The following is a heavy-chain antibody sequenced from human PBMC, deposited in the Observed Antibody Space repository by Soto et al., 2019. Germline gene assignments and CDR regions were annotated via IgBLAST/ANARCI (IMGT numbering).Heavy chain of an antibody. CDR3: SRQSKYQLLSDY. CDR1: GGSISSSSYY. Sequence: QLQLQESGPGLVKPSETLSLTCTVSGGSISSSSYYWGWIRQPPGKGLEWIGSIYDSGSTYYNPSLKSRVSISVDTSKNHFSLKLSSVTAADTAVYYCSRQSKYQLLSDYWGHGTLVTVSS. CDR2: IYDSGST. V-gene: IGHV4-39*01. D-gene: IGHD2-2*01. J-gene: IGHJ4*01.